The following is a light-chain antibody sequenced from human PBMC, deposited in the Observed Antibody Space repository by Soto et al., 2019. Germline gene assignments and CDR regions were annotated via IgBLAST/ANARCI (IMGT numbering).Light chain of an antibody. CDR3: QQYSSSPIT. J-gene: IGKJ1*01. Sequence: EIVLTQSPGTLSLSPGERATLSCRASQSFSSTYLAWYQQKPGQAPRLLIYGASSRATGIPDRFSGGGSGTDFSLTISRLDPEDFEVYYCQQYSSSPITFGQGTKVDSK. CDR2: GAS. V-gene: IGKV3-20*01. CDR1: QSFSSTY.